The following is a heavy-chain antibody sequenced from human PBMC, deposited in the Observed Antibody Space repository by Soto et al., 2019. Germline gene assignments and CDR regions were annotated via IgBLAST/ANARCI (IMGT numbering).Heavy chain of an antibody. D-gene: IGHD3-22*01. CDR3: ASEGYYYDSSGYPYFDY. V-gene: IGHV3-30-3*01. CDR2: ISYDGSNK. Sequence: GGSLRLSCAASGFTFSSYAMHWVRQAPGKGLEWVAVISYDGSNKYYADSVKGRFTISRDNSKNTLYLQMNSLRAEDTAVYYCASEGYYYDSSGYPYFDYWGQGTLVTVSS. CDR1: GFTFSSYA. J-gene: IGHJ4*02.